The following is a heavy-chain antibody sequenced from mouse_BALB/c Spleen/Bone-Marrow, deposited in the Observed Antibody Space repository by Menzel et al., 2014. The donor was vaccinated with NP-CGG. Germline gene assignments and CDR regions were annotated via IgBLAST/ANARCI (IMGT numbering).Heavy chain of an antibody. V-gene: IGHV1-67*01. CDR1: GYTFTDYA. D-gene: IGHD1-1*01. Sequence: QVQLQQSGPELVRPGVSVKISCKGSGYTFTDYAMHWVKQSHAKSLEWIGVISTYSGNTNYNQKFKGKATMTVDKSSSTAYVELARLTSEDSAIYYCARGGIYYGSSSFAYWGQGTLVTVSA. CDR3: ARGGIYYGSSSFAY. CDR2: ISTYSGNT. J-gene: IGHJ3*01.